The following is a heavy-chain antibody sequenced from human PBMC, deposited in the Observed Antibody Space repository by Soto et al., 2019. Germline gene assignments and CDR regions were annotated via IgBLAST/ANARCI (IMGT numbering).Heavy chain of an antibody. V-gene: IGHV1-46*01. D-gene: IGHD6-6*01. CDR3: VRVREYSHRGTLHY. Sequence: QVQLVQSGADVKKPGASVNISCKAYGYTFISYYIHWVRHAPGQGLEWMGIINPSTGITGYTRKLQGRVTMTRDTSTSTVYMELSSLRSEDTAVYYCVRVREYSHRGTLHYWGQGTLVTVSS. CDR2: INPSTGIT. J-gene: IGHJ4*02. CDR1: GYTFISYY.